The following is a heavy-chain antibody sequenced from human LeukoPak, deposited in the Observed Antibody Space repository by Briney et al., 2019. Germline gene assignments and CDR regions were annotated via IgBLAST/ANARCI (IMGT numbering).Heavy chain of an antibody. CDR3: ARGPDIVVVPAAMRGPFDY. V-gene: IGHV1-69*01. Sequence: ASVKVSCKASGGTFSSYAISWVRQAPGQGLEWMGGIIPIFGTANYAQKFQGRVTITADESTSTAYMELSSLRSEDTAVYYCARGPDIVVVPAAMRGPFDYWGQGTLVTVSS. CDR1: GGTFSSYA. CDR2: IIPIFGTA. J-gene: IGHJ4*02. D-gene: IGHD2-2*01.